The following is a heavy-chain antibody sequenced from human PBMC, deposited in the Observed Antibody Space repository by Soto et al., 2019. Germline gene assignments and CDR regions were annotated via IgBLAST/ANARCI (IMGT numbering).Heavy chain of an antibody. CDR1: GGSISPYY. Sequence: QVQLLESGPGLVNPSQTLSLSCAVSGGSISPYYWSWLRQSPGKGLEWLGYIYYTGTAAYNPSLENRVTLSVDTSTNRFSLELTSVTAADTAVYYCARQPDDGDYGYYFEFWGPGILVTVSS. J-gene: IGHJ4*02. CDR2: IYYTGTA. D-gene: IGHD4-17*01. V-gene: IGHV4-59*01. CDR3: ARQPDDGDYGYYFEF.